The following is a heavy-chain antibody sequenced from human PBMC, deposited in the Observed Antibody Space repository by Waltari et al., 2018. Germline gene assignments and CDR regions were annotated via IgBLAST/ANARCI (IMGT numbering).Heavy chain of an antibody. D-gene: IGHD5-12*01. V-gene: IGHV4-39*01. Sequence: QLLLQESGPGLVTPSETLSLTCTVSGGSINRSNYYWGWVRQSPGKGLEWIASIYYSGRAYYNPTLESRLTISGDTPKNQFSLRLYSVTAADTAVYYCARHWKRNGYRFDPWGQGTRVTVSS. CDR2: IYYSGRA. CDR3: ARHWKRNGYRFDP. J-gene: IGHJ5*02. CDR1: GGSINRSNYY.